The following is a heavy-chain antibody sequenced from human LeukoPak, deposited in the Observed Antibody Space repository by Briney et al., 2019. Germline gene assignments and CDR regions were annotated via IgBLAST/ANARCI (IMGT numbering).Heavy chain of an antibody. CDR2: IHHSGSN. CDR1: DYSISSGYY. Sequence: SETLSLTCTVSDYSISSGYYWGWIRQPPGKGLEWIGTIHHSGSNYYNPSLKSPSTISVDTSKNQVSLKLSSVTAADTAIYYCARSWKDVTIFGVAIKRSNYYYMDVWGKGTTVTVSS. V-gene: IGHV4-38-2*02. J-gene: IGHJ6*03. D-gene: IGHD3-3*01. CDR3: ARSWKDVTIFGVAIKRSNYYYMDV.